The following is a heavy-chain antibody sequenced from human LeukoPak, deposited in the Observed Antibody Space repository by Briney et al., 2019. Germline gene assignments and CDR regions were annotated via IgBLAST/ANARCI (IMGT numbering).Heavy chain of an antibody. J-gene: IGHJ4*02. D-gene: IGHD4/OR15-4a*01. CDR3: ARDTLGEGEDANYAVYYFDY. CDR2: IKQDGNEK. V-gene: IGHV3-7*01. Sequence: GSLRLSCAASGFRFNAYWMSWVRQAPGKGLEWVANIKQDGNEKYYADSVKGRFTISRDNGKNSLDLQMNSLRADDTAVYYCARDTLGEGEDANYAVYYFDYWGQGTVVTVSS. CDR1: GFRFNAYW.